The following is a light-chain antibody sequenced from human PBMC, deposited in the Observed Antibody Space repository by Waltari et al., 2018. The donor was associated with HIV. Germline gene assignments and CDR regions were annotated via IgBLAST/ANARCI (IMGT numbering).Light chain of an antibody. CDR1: QTILFSSNNKNY. CDR3: LQYYSSLRT. V-gene: IGKV4-1*01. J-gene: IGKJ1*01. Sequence: IVMTQSPDSLAVSLGERATINCTSSQTILFSSNNKNYLAWYQQKPGQAPKLLIYWASTRKSGVPDRFGGSGSGTDFTLIIDSLQAEDVAVYYCLQYYSSLRTFGQGTKVEIK. CDR2: WAS.